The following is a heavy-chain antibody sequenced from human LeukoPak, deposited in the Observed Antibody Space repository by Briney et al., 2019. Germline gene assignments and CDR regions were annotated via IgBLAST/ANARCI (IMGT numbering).Heavy chain of an antibody. V-gene: IGHV3-21*01. J-gene: IGHJ4*02. Sequence: PGGSLRLSCAASGFTFSSYSMNWVRQAPGKGLEWVSSISSSSSYIYYADSVKGRFTISRDNAKNSLYLQMNSLRAEDTAVYYCARHTPMVRIHYWGRETLVSVSS. CDR3: ARHTPMVRIHY. CDR1: GFTFSSYS. D-gene: IGHD5-18*01. CDR2: ISSSSSYI.